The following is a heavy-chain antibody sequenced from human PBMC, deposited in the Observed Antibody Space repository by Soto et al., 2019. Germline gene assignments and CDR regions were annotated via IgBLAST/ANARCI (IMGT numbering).Heavy chain of an antibody. CDR3: ARRLYGDYDY. Sequence: ASVKVSCKASGYSFTTSGITWVRQAPGQGLEWMGWTSTDNGNTNYAQKLQDRVTLTTDTSTSTAYMELRSLRSDDTAVYYCARRLYGDYDYWGRGTLVAVSS. D-gene: IGHD4-17*01. J-gene: IGHJ4*02. CDR1: GYSFTTSG. V-gene: IGHV1-18*01. CDR2: TSTDNGNT.